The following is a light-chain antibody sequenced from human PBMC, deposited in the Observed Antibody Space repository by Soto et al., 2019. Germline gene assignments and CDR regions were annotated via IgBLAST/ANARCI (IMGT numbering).Light chain of an antibody. Sequence: DIQMTQSPSSLSASVGDRVGITCRASQSIRSHLNWYQHKPGKAPKVLIYAASSLQGGVPSRFSGSGSGTDFTLTIKSLQPEDFATYYCQQSFSSPFTFGPGTKVDVK. CDR3: QQSFSSPFT. J-gene: IGKJ3*01. CDR2: AAS. V-gene: IGKV1-39*01. CDR1: QSIRSH.